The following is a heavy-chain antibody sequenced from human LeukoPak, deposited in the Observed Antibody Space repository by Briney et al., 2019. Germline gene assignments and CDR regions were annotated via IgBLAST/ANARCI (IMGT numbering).Heavy chain of an antibody. D-gene: IGHD7-27*01. Sequence: SETLSLTCTVSAYSISSGYYWGWLRQPPGKGLEWIGSIDHSGSTYYNPFLKSRVTISVDTPKNQFSLKLSSVTAADTAVYYCAKLAVTGGFDFWGQGTLVTVSS. CDR1: AYSISSGYY. J-gene: IGHJ4*02. CDR3: AKLAVTGGFDF. CDR2: IDHSGST. V-gene: IGHV4-38-2*02.